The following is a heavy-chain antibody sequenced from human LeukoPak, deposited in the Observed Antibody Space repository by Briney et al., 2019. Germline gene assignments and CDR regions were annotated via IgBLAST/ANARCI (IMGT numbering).Heavy chain of an antibody. CDR3: ARAPLSIVVVPAANAFDI. V-gene: IGHV1-18*04. CDR1: GYTCTSYG. J-gene: IGHJ3*02. Sequence: ASVKVSCKASGYTCTSYGISWVRQAPGHGLEWMGWISAYNGNTNYAQKLQGRVTMTTDTSTSTAYMELRSLRSDDTAVYYCARAPLSIVVVPAANAFDIWGQGAMVTVSS. D-gene: IGHD2-2*01. CDR2: ISAYNGNT.